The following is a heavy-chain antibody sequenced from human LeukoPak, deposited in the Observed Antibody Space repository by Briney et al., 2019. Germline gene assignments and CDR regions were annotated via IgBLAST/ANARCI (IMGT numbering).Heavy chain of an antibody. D-gene: IGHD1-26*01. CDR3: VRDNLPVGSPENYFDS. V-gene: IGHV1-18*01. CDR2: ISPYNGGT. CDR1: GYIFPSYG. J-gene: IGHJ4*02. Sequence: ASVKVSCKGSGYIFPSYGLAWVRQAPGQGLEWMGWISPYNGGTKYAQNFQDRLTLTTDTSTSTAYMDLRRLRSDDTAVYYCVRDNLPVGSPENYFDSWGQGTLVTVSS.